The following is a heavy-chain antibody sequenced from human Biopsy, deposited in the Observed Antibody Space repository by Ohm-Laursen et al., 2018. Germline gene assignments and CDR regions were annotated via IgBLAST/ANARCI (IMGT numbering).Heavy chain of an antibody. D-gene: IGHD4-17*01. CDR2: VYISGGT. CDR3: ARDSPSYADYPFDY. Sequence: GTLSLTCTVSGGSISSDHWSWIRQPAGKGLEWIGRVYISGGTTYNPSLKSRVTMSLDTSKNQFSLRLRSVTAADTAVYYCARDSPSYADYPFDYWGQGTLVTVSS. CDR1: GGSISSDH. V-gene: IGHV4-4*07. J-gene: IGHJ4*02.